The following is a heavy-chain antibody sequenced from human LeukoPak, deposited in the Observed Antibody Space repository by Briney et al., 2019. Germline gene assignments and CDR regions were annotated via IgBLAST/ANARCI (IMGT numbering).Heavy chain of an antibody. Sequence: GGSLRLSCAASGFTFSSYAMSWVRQAPEKGQELVSTLSGSGGNTYYADSVKGRVTISRDNSKNTLYLQMNSLRAEDTAVYHCAKGSYYYDSADYFDYWGQGTLVTVSS. J-gene: IGHJ4*02. V-gene: IGHV3-23*01. CDR2: LSGSGGNT. CDR1: GFTFSSYA. D-gene: IGHD3-22*01. CDR3: AKGSYYYDSADYFDY.